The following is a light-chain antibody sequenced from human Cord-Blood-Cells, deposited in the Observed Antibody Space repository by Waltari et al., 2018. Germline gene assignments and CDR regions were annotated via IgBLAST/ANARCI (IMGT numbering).Light chain of an antibody. V-gene: IGKV3-20*01. CDR3: QQYGRSP. J-gene: IGKJ4*01. CDR2: GAA. CDR1: QSLSSSY. Sequence: ESVVTQSPGALSLSPGKRPTLSCRASQSLSSSYLACYQQKPGQAPRLLIYGAASRATVIPDRFSGSGSGTDFTITISSMEPEDFAGYYCQQYGRSPFGGGPKVEIK.